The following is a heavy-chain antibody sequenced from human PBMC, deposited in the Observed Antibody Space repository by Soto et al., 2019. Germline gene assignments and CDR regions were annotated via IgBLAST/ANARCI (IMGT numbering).Heavy chain of an antibody. Sequence: EVQLVESGGGLVQPGESQRLSCAASGFTFSSYWMHWIRQAPGKGLVWVSRVSSDGSSTVYANSVKGRLTISRDNAKNTLYLQMNSLSDEDTAVYYCARGLPNYSSFDSWGQGTLVTVSS. J-gene: IGHJ4*02. V-gene: IGHV3-74*01. CDR1: GFTFSSYW. CDR3: ARGLPNYSSFDS. D-gene: IGHD4-4*01. CDR2: VSSDGSST.